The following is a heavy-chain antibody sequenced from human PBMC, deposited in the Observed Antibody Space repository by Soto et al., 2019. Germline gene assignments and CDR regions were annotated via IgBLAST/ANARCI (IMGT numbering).Heavy chain of an antibody. J-gene: IGHJ6*02. CDR1: GGSISSGGYS. V-gene: IGHV4-30-2*03. Sequence: SATLSLTCAVSGGSISSGGYSWSWIRQPPGKGLEWIGYIYHSGSTYYNPSLNSRVTVSVDTSKNQFSLKVTSVTAADTAVYYCARLYGYCIRNSCHGHYAMDVWGQGTTVTSP. CDR3: ARLYGYCIRNSCHGHYAMDV. CDR2: IYHSGST. D-gene: IGHD2-2*01.